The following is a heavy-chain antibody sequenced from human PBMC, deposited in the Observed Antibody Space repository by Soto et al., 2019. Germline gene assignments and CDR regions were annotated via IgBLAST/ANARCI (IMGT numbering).Heavy chain of an antibody. V-gene: IGHV3-23*01. Sequence: EVQLLESGGGLVQPGGSLRLSCAASGFTFSSYAMSWVRQAPGKGLEWVSAISGSGGSTYYADSVKGRFTISRDNSKNTLYLQMNSLRVEDTAVYYCAKFRIAAAGLLPGADNWFDPWGQGTLVTVSS. CDR1: GFTFSSYA. D-gene: IGHD6-13*01. CDR3: AKFRIAAAGLLPGADNWFDP. CDR2: ISGSGGST. J-gene: IGHJ5*02.